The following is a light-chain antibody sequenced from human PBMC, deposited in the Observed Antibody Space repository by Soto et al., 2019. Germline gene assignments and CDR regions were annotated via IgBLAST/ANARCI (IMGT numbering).Light chain of an antibody. CDR1: QSISSY. CDR3: QQSYSTPH. CDR2: AAS. J-gene: IGKJ4*01. V-gene: IGKV1-39*01. Sequence: DIQMTQSPSSLSASVGDRVTITCRASQSISSYLNWYQQKPGKAPKLLIYAASSLQSGVPSRFSGSGSGTDFTLTISRQQPEDFATYYWQQSYSTPHFGGGTKVEIK.